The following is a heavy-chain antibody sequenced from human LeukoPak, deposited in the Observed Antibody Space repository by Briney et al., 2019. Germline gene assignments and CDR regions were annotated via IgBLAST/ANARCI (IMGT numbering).Heavy chain of an antibody. CDR1: GFTFSSYS. V-gene: IGHV3-21*01. CDR2: ISSSSSYI. Sequence: PGGSLRLSCAASGFTFSSYSMNWVRQAPGKGLEWVSSISSSSSYIYYADSVKGRFTISRDSAKNSLYLQMNSLRAEDTAVYYCARDGIVGATGWNYWGQGTLVTVSS. CDR3: ARDGIVGATGWNY. D-gene: IGHD1-26*01. J-gene: IGHJ4*02.